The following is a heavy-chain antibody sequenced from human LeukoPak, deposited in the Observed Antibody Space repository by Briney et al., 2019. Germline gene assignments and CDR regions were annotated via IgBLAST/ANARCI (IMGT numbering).Heavy chain of an antibody. D-gene: IGHD3-10*01. CDR2: IYYSGST. J-gene: IGHJ4*02. CDR3: AKASPYGSGSRFED. Sequence: PSETLSLTCTVSDGSISSYYWSWIRQPPGKGLEWIGYIYYSGSTNYNPSLKSRVTISVDTSKNQFSLKLSSVTAADTAVYYCAKASPYGSGSRFEDWGQGTLVTISS. V-gene: IGHV4-59*01. CDR1: DGSISSYY.